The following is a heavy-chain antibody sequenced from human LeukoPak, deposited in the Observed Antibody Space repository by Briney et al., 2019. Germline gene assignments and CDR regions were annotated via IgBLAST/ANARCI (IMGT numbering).Heavy chain of an antibody. V-gene: IGHV1-3*01. D-gene: IGHD1-26*01. J-gene: IGHJ6*02. CDR2: IDAGNGKT. CDR1: QYTFTDYA. CDR3: ARGYSGSYYTPSDYYYGMDV. Sequence: ASVKVSCKASQYTFTDYAVHWVRQAPGQRLEWMGWIDAGNGKTKYSQSFQGRVTIIRDTSATTAYMELRSLRSDDTAVYYCARGYSGSYYTPSDYYYGMDVWGQGTTVTVSS.